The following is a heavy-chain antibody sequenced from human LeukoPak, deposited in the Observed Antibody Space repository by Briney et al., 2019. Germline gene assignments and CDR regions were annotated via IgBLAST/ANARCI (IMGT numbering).Heavy chain of an antibody. CDR1: GFNFLDYP. CDR3: AKYYSNYFDS. Sequence: GGSLRLSCAASGFNFLDYPMSGVRQAPGQGLEWVSTISDSGGSTYYADSVKGRFTISRDNSKNTLYLRMNSLSAEDTAVYYCAKYYSNYFDSWGQGTLVTVSS. J-gene: IGHJ4*02. V-gene: IGHV3-23*01. D-gene: IGHD4-11*01. CDR2: ISDSGGST.